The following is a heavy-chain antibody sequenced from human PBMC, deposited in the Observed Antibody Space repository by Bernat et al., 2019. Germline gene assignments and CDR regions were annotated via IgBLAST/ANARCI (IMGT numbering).Heavy chain of an antibody. Sequence: EVELVESGGTLVRPGGSLRLSCAASGFMFTKYAMHWVRQAPGKGPEYLSSILGSGDSTQYANSVKGRFIISRDNSKNTLYLHMGSLRPDDMAVYYCARDKDGGYAFDHWGQGTLVTVSS. CDR2: ILGSGDST. J-gene: IGHJ4*02. CDR1: GFMFTKYA. CDR3: ARDKDGGYAFDH. D-gene: IGHD5-12*01. V-gene: IGHV3-64*01.